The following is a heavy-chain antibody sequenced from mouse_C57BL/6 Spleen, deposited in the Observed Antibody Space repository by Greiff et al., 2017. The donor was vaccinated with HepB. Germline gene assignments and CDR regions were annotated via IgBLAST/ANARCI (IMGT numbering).Heavy chain of an antibody. CDR1: GFSLTSYG. Sequence: QVQLQQSGPGLVQPSQSLSITCTVSGFSLTSYGVHWVRQSPGKGLEWLGVIWSGGSTDYNAAFISRLSISKDNSKSQVFFKMNSLQADDTAIYYWARKGYDFWFAYWGQGTLVTVSA. CDR3: ARKGYDFWFAY. V-gene: IGHV2-2*01. J-gene: IGHJ3*01. D-gene: IGHD2-4*01. CDR2: IWSGGST.